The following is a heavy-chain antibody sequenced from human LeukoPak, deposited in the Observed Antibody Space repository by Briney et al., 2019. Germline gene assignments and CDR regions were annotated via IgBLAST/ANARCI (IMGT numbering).Heavy chain of an antibody. V-gene: IGHV3-7*01. CDR2: IKGDGSEK. CDR1: GLNFGAYW. J-gene: IGHJ4*02. CDR3: ARVLGYYRADY. Sequence: GGSLRLSCVASGLNFGAYWMNWARQAPGKGLEWVANIKGDGSEKKYVEYVKGRFSISRDNAKNSLYLQMDSLRVEDTAVYYCARVLGYYRADYWGQGTLLTVSS. D-gene: IGHD1-26*01.